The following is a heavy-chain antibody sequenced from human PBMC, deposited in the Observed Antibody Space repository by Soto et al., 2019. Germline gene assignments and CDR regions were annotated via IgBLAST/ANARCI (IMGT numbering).Heavy chain of an antibody. J-gene: IGHJ4*02. V-gene: IGHV3-48*02. Sequence: EVQLVESGGGLEQPGGSLRLSCATSGFTFSAYSMNWVRQAPGKGLEWISYITKSSDIIQYADSVKGRFTVSRDNAKNSLFLQMNCLRDEDTAVYYCARDPYGSGNYSPGYWGQGTLVTVSS. CDR1: GFTFSAYS. CDR3: ARDPYGSGNYSPGY. CDR2: ITKSSDII. D-gene: IGHD3-10*01.